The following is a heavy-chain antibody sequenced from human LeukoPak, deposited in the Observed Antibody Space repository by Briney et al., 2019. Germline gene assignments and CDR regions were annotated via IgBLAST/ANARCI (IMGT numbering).Heavy chain of an antibody. Sequence: GGSLKLSCAASGFTFSGSDMHWVRQASGKGLEWVGRIRSKANSYATAYAASVKGRFIISRDDSKNTAYLQMNSLKTEATALYYCTTLDFDFWGQGTLVSVSS. CDR1: GFTFSGSD. V-gene: IGHV3-73*01. CDR3: TTLDFDF. CDR2: IRSKANSYAT. J-gene: IGHJ4*02.